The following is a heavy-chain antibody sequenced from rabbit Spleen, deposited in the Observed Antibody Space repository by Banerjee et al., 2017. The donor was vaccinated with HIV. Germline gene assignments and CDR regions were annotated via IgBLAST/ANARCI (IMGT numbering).Heavy chain of an antibody. Sequence: QSLEESGGDLVKPGASLTLTCTASGFTISSSYYMCWVRQAPGKGLECIACIYGGSSGSTFYGSWAKGRFTISKTSSTTVTLQMTSLAAADTATYFCSRGSAAMTMVITGFYFGLWGQGSLVTVS. V-gene: IGHV1S40*01. J-gene: IGHJ4*01. D-gene: IGHD2-1*01. CDR2: IYGGSSGST. CDR1: GFTISSSYY. CDR3: SRGSAAMTMVITGFYFGL.